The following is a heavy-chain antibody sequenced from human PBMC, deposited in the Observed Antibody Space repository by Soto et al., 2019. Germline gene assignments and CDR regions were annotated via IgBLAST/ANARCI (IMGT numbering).Heavy chain of an antibody. CDR1: GYTFSDYY. CDR3: ASHYDMWSGYLSPVDY. V-gene: IGHV3-11*01. Sequence: QVQLVESGGDLVKPGGSLRLSCAASGYTFSDYYMSWIRLAPGKGLEWISYIDTSGTKIYYADSVKGRFTITRDNAKNSLYLEMNSLRDEDTAVYYCASHYDMWSGYLSPVDYWGQGTLVTVSS. CDR2: IDTSGTKI. D-gene: IGHD3-3*01. J-gene: IGHJ4*02.